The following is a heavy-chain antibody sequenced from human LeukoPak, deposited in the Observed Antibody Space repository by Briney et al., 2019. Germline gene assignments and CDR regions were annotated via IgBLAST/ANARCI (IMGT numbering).Heavy chain of an antibody. CDR1: GFTVSSNY. V-gene: IGHV3-23*01. CDR3: AKPSRPTYYYDSSGVDY. J-gene: IGHJ4*02. CDR2: ISGSGGST. D-gene: IGHD3-22*01. Sequence: GGSLRLSCAASGFTVSSNYMSWVRQAPGKGLEWVSAISGSGGSTYYADSVKGRFTISRDNSKNTLYLQMNSLRAEDTAVYYCAKPSRPTYYYDSSGVDYWGQGTLVTVSS.